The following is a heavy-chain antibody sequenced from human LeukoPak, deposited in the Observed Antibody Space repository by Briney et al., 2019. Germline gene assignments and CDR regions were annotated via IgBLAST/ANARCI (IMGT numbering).Heavy chain of an antibody. CDR2: ISSSSSYT. V-gene: IGHV3-11*06. Sequence: GGSLRLSCAASGFTFSDYYMSWIRRAPGKGLEWVSYISSSSSYTNYADSVKGRFTISRDNAKNSLYLQMNSLRAEDTAVYYCARDGHSYGYDLDYWGQGTLVTVSS. D-gene: IGHD5-18*01. CDR3: ARDGHSYGYDLDY. J-gene: IGHJ4*02. CDR1: GFTFSDYY.